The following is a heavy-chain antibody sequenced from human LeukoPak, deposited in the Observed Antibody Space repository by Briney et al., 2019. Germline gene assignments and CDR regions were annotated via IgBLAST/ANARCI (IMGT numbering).Heavy chain of an antibody. D-gene: IGHD1-1*01. Sequence: ASVKVSCKASGYTFTGYYMHWVRQAPGQGLEWMGWINPNSGGTNYAQKFQGRVTMTSDTSISTAYMELSRLRSDDTAVYYCARGSGTDPGTDYWGQGTLVTVSS. CDR3: ARGSGTDPGTDY. J-gene: IGHJ4*02. CDR1: GYTFTGYY. CDR2: INPNSGGT. V-gene: IGHV1-2*02.